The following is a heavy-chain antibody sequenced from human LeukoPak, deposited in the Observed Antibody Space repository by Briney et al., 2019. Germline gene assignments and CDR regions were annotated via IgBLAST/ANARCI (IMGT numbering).Heavy chain of an antibody. Sequence: GGTLRLSCAASGFTFSNYGLSWVRQAPGKGLEWVSGITGSGGSTYYADSVKGRFTISRDNAKNSLSLQMNSLRAEDTAVYYCARPLMYYYGSETYFWFDPWGQGTLVTVSS. D-gene: IGHD3-10*01. CDR2: ITGSGGST. J-gene: IGHJ5*02. V-gene: IGHV3-23*01. CDR1: GFTFSNYG. CDR3: ARPLMYYYGSETYFWFDP.